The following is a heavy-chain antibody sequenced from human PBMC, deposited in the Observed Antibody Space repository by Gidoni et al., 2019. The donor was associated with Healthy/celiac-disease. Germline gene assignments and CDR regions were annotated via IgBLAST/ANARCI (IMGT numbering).Heavy chain of an antibody. D-gene: IGHD6-13*01. Sequence: EVQLLVHGGGLVQPGGSLRLSCAASGFAVSSYAMRWFRQAPGKGLEWVSAISGSGVNTYYADSVKGRFTISRDNSKNTLYLQMNSLRAEDTAVYYCASLTFSSWYYGFDYWGQGTLVTVSS. CDR2: ISGSGVNT. CDR3: ASLTFSSWYYGFDY. CDR1: GFAVSSYA. V-gene: IGHV3-23*01. J-gene: IGHJ4*02.